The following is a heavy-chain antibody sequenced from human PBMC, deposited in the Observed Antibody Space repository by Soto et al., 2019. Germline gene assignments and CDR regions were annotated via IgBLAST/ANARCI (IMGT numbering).Heavy chain of an antibody. CDR1: GGTFSSYA. Sequence: AASVKVSCKASGGTFSSYAISWVQQAPGQGLEWMGGIIPIFGTANYAQKFQGRVTITADESTSTAYMELSSLRSEDTAVYYWARSLHEIVVVPAAPLDAMDVWGQGTTVTVSS. V-gene: IGHV1-69*13. CDR3: ARSLHEIVVVPAAPLDAMDV. J-gene: IGHJ6*02. D-gene: IGHD2-2*01. CDR2: IIPIFGTA.